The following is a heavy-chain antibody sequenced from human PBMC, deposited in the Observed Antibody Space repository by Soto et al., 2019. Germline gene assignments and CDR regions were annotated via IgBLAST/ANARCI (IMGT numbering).Heavy chain of an antibody. Sequence: PGGSLRLSCAASGFTFSSYWMSWVRQAPGKGLEWVANIKQDGSEKYYVDSVKGRLTISRDNAKNSLYLQMNSLRAEDTAVYYCARDWSDIVVVPAKNYYYYYMDVWGKGTTVTVSS. CDR3: ARDWSDIVVVPAKNYYYYYMDV. J-gene: IGHJ6*03. CDR1: GFTFSSYW. CDR2: IKQDGSEK. D-gene: IGHD2-2*01. V-gene: IGHV3-7*01.